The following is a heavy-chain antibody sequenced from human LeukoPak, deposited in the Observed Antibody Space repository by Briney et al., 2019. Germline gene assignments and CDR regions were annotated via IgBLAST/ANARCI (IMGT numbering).Heavy chain of an antibody. D-gene: IGHD5-12*01. CDR2: ISYDGSNK. Sequence: AGSLRLSCAASGFTFSSYAMNWVRQAPGKGLEWVAVISYDGSNKYYADSVKGRFTISRDNSKNTLYLQMNSLGAEDTAVYYCARELRSGYDNVMDVWGQGTTVTVSS. CDR3: ARELRSGYDNVMDV. CDR1: GFTFSSYA. J-gene: IGHJ6*02. V-gene: IGHV3-30-3*01.